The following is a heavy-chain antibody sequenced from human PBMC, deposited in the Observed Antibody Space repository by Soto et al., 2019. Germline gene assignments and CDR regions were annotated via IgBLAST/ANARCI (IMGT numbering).Heavy chain of an antibody. CDR2: IIPIFGTA. D-gene: IGHD2-2*01. CDR3: ARGRDCSSTSCYPGHYNWFDP. CDR1: GGTFSSYA. J-gene: IGHJ5*02. V-gene: IGHV1-69*13. Sequence: SVKVSFKASGGTFSSYAISWVRQAPGQGLEWMGGIIPIFGTANYAQKFQGRVTITADESTSTAYMELSSLRSEDTAVYYCARGRDCSSTSCYPGHYNWFDPWGQGTLVTVSS.